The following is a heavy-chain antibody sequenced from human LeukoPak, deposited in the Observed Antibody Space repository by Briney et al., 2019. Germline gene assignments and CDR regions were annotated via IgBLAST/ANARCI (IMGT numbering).Heavy chain of an antibody. D-gene: IGHD3-9*01. CDR1: GFTFSSYA. CDR3: ARGSRTFDWLLSAYFDY. V-gene: IGHV3-30-3*01. Sequence: PGRSLRLSCAASGFTFSSYAMHWVRQAPGKGLEWVAVISYDGSNRYYADSVKGRFTISSDHSKNTLYLQMNSLRAGDTAVYYCARGSRTFDWLLSAYFDYWGQGTLVTVSS. J-gene: IGHJ4*02. CDR2: ISYDGSNR.